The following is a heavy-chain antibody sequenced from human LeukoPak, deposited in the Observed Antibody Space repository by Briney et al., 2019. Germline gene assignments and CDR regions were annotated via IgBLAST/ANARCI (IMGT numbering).Heavy chain of an antibody. J-gene: IGHJ5*02. CDR1: GGSISSSSYS. D-gene: IGHD1-26*01. V-gene: IGHV4-39*07. Sequence: SETLSLTCTVSGGSISSSSYSSGWIRQPPGKGLEGIGSIYYTGSTNYNPSLKSRVTISVDTSKNQFSLKLSSVTAADTAVYYCARVPVNIWENWFDPWGQGTLVTVSS. CDR2: IYYTGST. CDR3: ARVPVNIWENWFDP.